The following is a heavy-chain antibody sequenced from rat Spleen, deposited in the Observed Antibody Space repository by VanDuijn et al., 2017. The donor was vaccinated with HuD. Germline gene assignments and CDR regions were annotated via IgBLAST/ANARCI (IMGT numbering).Heavy chain of an antibody. CDR2: ISTGGGST. V-gene: IGHV5S23*01. Sequence: EVQLVESDGGLVQPGRSLKLSCAASGFTFSNYDMAWVRQAPTKGLEWVASISTGGGSTYYRDSVKGRFTISRDNAKSTLYLQMDSLRSEDTATYYCARHEGNSGYYFDYWGQGVMVTVSS. CDR1: GFTFSNYD. CDR3: ARHEGNSGYYFDY. J-gene: IGHJ2*01. D-gene: IGHD4-3*01.